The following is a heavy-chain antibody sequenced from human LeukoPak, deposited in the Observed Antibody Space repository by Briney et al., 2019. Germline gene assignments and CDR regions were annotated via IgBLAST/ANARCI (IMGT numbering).Heavy chain of an antibody. CDR1: GFTFSSYG. V-gene: IGHV3-30*02. CDR2: IRYDGSNK. CDR3: ARAKLGDYDAFDI. D-gene: IGHD4-17*01. Sequence: GGSLRLSCAASGFTFSSYGMHWVRQAPGKGLEWVAFIRYDGSNKYYADSVKGRFTISRDNSKNTLYLQMNSLRAEDTAVYYCARAKLGDYDAFDIRGQGTMVTVSS. J-gene: IGHJ3*02.